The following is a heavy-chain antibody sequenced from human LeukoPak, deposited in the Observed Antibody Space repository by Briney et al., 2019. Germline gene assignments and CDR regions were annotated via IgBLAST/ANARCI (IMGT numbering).Heavy chain of an antibody. CDR1: GYTFTNYY. Sequence: ASVKVSCKASGYTFTNYYIHWVRQAPGQGLEWMGIINPSGGSTVYAQKFQGRVAVTRDTSTGTVYMDLSSLKSEDTAVYYCARGPGETSDYWGQGTLVTVSS. V-gene: IGHV1-46*01. CDR2: INPSGGST. CDR3: ARGPGETSDY. J-gene: IGHJ4*02. D-gene: IGHD2-21*01.